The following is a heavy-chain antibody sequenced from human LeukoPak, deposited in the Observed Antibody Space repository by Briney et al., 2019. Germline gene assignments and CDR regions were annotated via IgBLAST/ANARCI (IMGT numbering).Heavy chain of an antibody. CDR3: ARRRDWNDVLDY. CDR2: VSHSSNT. J-gene: IGHJ4*02. V-gene: IGHV4-34*01. CDR1: GGSFSGHY. D-gene: IGHD1-1*01. Sequence: SETLSLTCAVYGGSFSGHYWSWIRQPPGKGLEWIGEVSHSSNTNYSPSLKSRVSISVDTSKNQFSLGLSSVTAADTAVYYCARRRDWNDVLDYWGQGTLVTVSS.